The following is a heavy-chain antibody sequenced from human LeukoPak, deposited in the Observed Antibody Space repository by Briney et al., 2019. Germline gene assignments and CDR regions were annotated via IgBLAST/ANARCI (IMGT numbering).Heavy chain of an antibody. CDR2: IYYSGST. CDR3: ARGSWWLRPRDTDFRY. D-gene: IGHD5-12*01. Sequence: SETLSLTCTVSGGSISSSSYYWGWIRQPPGKGLEWIGSIYYSGSTYYNPSLKRRVTISVDTSKNQFSLKLSSVTAADTAVYYCARGSWWLRPRDTDFRYWGQGTLVTVSS. J-gene: IGHJ4*02. CDR1: GGSISSSSYY. V-gene: IGHV4-39*07.